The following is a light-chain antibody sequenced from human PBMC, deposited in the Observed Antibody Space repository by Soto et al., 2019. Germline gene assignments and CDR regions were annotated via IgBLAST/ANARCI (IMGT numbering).Light chain of an antibody. J-gene: IGKJ2*01. CDR3: QQYNTLPPYT. V-gene: IGKV1-5*03. CDR1: QNVNTW. CDR2: KAS. Sequence: DIQMTQSPSTLSASVGDRVTITCRAIQNVNTWLAWYQQKPGKAPKVLIYKASSLQSGAPSRFSGSGSGTEFTLTISSLQPDDFATYYCQQYNTLPPYTFGQ.